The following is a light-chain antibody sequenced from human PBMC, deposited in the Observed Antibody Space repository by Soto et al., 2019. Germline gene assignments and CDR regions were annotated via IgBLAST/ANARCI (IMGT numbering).Light chain of an antibody. Sequence: NFMLTQPHSVSESPGKTVTISCTRSSGSIARNYVQWYQQRPGSAPTTVIFEDNQRPSGVPDRFSGSIDSSSNSASLTISGLKTEDEADYSCQSYDGNNQSEVFGGGTKLTVL. V-gene: IGLV6-57*04. J-gene: IGLJ2*01. CDR2: EDN. CDR3: QSYDGNNQSEV. CDR1: SGSIARNY.